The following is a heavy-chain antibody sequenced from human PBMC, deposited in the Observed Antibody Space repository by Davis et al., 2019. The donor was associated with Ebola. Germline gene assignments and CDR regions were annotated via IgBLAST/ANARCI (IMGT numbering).Heavy chain of an antibody. CDR3: AKSGLSFGVVKYHYGMDV. J-gene: IGHJ6*04. CDR2: VSYDGRNK. V-gene: IGHV3-30-3*02. D-gene: IGHD3-3*01. CDR1: GFTFSLYA. Sequence: GGSLRLSCAASGFTFSLYAMHWVRQAPGKGLEWVAVVSYDGRNKYYVDSVKGRFTVSRDNSRNTLNLQMNSLRAEDTAVYYCAKSGLSFGVVKYHYGMDVWGKGTTVTVSS.